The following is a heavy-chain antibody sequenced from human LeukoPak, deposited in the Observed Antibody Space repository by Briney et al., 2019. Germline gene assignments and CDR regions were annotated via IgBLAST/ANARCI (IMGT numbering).Heavy chain of an antibody. Sequence: SETLSLTCTVSGGSIGSGSYYWGWIRQPAGKGLEWIGRIYTSGSTNYNSSLKSRVTISVDTSKNQFSLKLSSVTAVDTAVYYCARVPLGGSGWYYFDYWGQGTLVTVSS. CDR2: IYTSGST. V-gene: IGHV4-61*02. J-gene: IGHJ4*02. CDR1: GGSIGSGSYY. D-gene: IGHD6-19*01. CDR3: ARVPLGGSGWYYFDY.